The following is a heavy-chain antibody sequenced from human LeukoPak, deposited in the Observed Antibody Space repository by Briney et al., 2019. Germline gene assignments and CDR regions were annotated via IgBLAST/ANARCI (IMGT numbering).Heavy chain of an antibody. CDR2: FDPEDGET. CDR1: GYTVTALT. Sequence: SVKLSCKVSGYTVTALTFYWSRQPPAKGLELKGSFDPEDGETIYAQKFQGRVTMTEDTSTDTAYMGLSSLRSEDTAVYYCATSLRPNYYDSSGFLGFDPWGQGTLVTVSS. CDR3: ATSLRPNYYDSSGFLGFDP. D-gene: IGHD3-22*01. J-gene: IGHJ5*02. V-gene: IGHV1-24*01.